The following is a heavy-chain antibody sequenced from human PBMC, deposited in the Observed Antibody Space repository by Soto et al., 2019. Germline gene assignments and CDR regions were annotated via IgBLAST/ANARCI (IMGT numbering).Heavy chain of an antibody. J-gene: IGHJ4*02. CDR2: ISDSGGTS. V-gene: IGHV3-23*04. CDR3: AKRPRALLTFDY. Sequence: VQLVDSGGGLVQPGGSLRLSCAASGFIFSNYVMSWVRQAPGKGLEWVSSISDSGGTSYYADPVKGRFTISRDNSKNTLYLQMNSLRAEDTAIYYCAKRPRALLTFDYWGQGTLVTVSS. D-gene: IGHD1-26*01. CDR1: GFIFSNYV.